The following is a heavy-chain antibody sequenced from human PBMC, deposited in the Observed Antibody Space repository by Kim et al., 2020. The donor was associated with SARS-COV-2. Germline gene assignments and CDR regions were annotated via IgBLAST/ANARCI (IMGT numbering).Heavy chain of an antibody. J-gene: IGHJ4*02. Sequence: TYTNPSRKSRVTISVDTSKNQFSLKLSSVTAADTAVYYCARSGYSYGHDYWGQGTLVTVSS. CDR2: T. V-gene: IGHV4-39*07. CDR3: ARSGYSYGHDY. D-gene: IGHD5-18*01.